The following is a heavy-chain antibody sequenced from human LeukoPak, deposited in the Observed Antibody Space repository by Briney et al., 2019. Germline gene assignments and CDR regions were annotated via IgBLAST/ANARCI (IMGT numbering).Heavy chain of an antibody. J-gene: IGHJ6*03. V-gene: IGHV3-66*02. CDR3: ARVRADSGYDSYYYYYYMDV. CDR2: IYSGGST. CDR1: RFTVSSNY. D-gene: IGHD5-12*01. Sequence: GGSLRLSCAASRFTVSSNYMSWVRQAPGKGLEWVSVIYSGGSTYYADSVKGRFTISRDNSKNTLYLQMNSLRAEDTAVYYCARVRADSGYDSYYYYYYMDVWGKGTTVTVSS.